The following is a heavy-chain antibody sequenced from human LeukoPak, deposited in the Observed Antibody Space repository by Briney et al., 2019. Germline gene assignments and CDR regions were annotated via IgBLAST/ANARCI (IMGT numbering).Heavy chain of an antibody. CDR2: VNGDGVNT. Sequence: GGSLRLSSAASGFTFSIFAIHWVRQAPRKGLEWVSIVNGDGVNTYYADSVKGRFTISRDNSKNTVYLQMNSLRAEDTAVYYCAKRGHCSATCTYDYWGQGTLVTVSS. V-gene: IGHV3-23*01. CDR1: GFTFSIFA. D-gene: IGHD2-15*01. CDR3: AKRGHCSATCTYDY. J-gene: IGHJ4*02.